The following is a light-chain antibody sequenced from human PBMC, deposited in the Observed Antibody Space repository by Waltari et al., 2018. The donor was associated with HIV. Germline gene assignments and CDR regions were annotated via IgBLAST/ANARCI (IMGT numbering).Light chain of an antibody. CDR3: QQSFSTPLT. J-gene: IGKJ4*01. V-gene: IGKV1-39*01. CDR1: HSISSS. CDR2: AAS. Sequence: DIQMTQSPSSLSASVGDRATITCRASHSISSSLNWYQQHPGKAPKLLIYAASTLQSGVPSRFSGSGSGTDFTLTISSLQPEDFATYYCQQSFSTPLTFGGGTKVEIK.